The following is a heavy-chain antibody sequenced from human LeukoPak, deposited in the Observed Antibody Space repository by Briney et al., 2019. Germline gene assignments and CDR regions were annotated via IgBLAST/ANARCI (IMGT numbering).Heavy chain of an antibody. D-gene: IGHD5-12*01. CDR2: ISYDGSNK. CDR1: GFTFSSYG. J-gene: IGHJ6*03. V-gene: IGHV3-30*18. Sequence: GGSLRLSCAASGFTFSSYGMHWVRQAPGKGLEWVAVISYDGSNKYYADSVKGRFTISRDNSKNTLYLQMNSLGAEDTAVYYCAKEGTLYSGYYYYMDVWGKGTTVTVSS. CDR3: AKEGTLYSGYYYYMDV.